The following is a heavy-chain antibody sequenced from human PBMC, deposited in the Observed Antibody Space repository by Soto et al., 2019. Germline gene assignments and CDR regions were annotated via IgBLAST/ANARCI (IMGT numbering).Heavy chain of an antibody. V-gene: IGHV3-23*01. J-gene: IGHJ4*02. D-gene: IGHD6-19*01. Sequence: GGSLRLSCAASGFTFSSYAMSWVRQAPGKGLEWVSAISGSGGSTYYADSVKGRFTISRDNSENTLYLQMNSLRAEDTAVYYCAKARLKIAVAGRFDYWGQGTLVTVSS. CDR2: ISGSGGST. CDR1: GFTFSSYA. CDR3: AKARLKIAVAGRFDY.